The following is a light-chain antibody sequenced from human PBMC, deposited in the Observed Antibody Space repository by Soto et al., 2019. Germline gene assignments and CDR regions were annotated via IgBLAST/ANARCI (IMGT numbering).Light chain of an antibody. Sequence: EIVLTQSPGTLSLSPGERATLSCRASQSVSSGYLAWYQHKPGQAPRLLIYGASIRATGIPDRFSGSGSGTDFTLTISRLEPEDFAAYYCQQYANTPPQTFGQGTKVDIK. CDR1: QSVSSGY. CDR2: GAS. CDR3: QQYANTPPQT. J-gene: IGKJ1*01. V-gene: IGKV3-20*01.